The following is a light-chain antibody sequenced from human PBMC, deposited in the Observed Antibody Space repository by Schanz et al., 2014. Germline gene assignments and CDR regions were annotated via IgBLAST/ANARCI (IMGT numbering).Light chain of an antibody. J-gene: IGLJ3*02. CDR1: SSDVGGYNY. Sequence: QSALTQPPSASGSPGQSVTISCTGTSSDVGGYNYVSWYQQHPGKAPKLILFEVTKRPSGVSNRFSGSKSGNTASLTISGLQTEDEADYYCCSYAGSSTWVFGGGTKVTVL. CDR3: CSYAGSSTWV. V-gene: IGLV2-23*02. CDR2: EVT.